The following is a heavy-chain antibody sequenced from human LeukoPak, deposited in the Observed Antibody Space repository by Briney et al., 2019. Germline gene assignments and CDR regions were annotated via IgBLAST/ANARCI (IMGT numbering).Heavy chain of an antibody. CDR2: IGTSGNTI. J-gene: IGHJ4*02. CDR1: GFTFSGYI. CDR3: ARDQWLDY. V-gene: IGHV3-48*01. D-gene: IGHD6-19*01. Sequence: GGSLRLSCAASGFTFSGYIMNWVRQAPGKGLEWVSFIGTSGNTIYYADSVRGRFTVSRDNAKNSLYLQMNSLRAEDTAVYYCARDQWLDYWGQGTLVTVSS.